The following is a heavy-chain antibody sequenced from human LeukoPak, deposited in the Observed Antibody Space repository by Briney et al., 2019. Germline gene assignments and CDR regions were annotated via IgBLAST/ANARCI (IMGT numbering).Heavy chain of an antibody. CDR1: GFTFSSYA. CDR3: AKGLSSGWSYRPLGY. J-gene: IGHJ4*02. CDR2: ISGSGDST. Sequence: GGSLRLSCAASGFTFSSYAMSWVRQAPGKGLEWVSPISGSGDSTYYADSVKGRFTISGDNSKNTLYLQMNSLRAEDTAVYYCAKGLSSGWSYRPLGYWGQGTLVTVSS. D-gene: IGHD6-19*01. V-gene: IGHV3-23*01.